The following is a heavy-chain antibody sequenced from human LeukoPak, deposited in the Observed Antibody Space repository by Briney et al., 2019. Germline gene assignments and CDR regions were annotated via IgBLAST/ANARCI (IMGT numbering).Heavy chain of an antibody. J-gene: IGHJ4*02. Sequence: SETLSLTCTVSGGSISSYYWSWIRQPPGKGLEWIGYIYYSGSTNYNPSLKSRVTISVDTSKNQFSLKLSSVTAADTAVYYCASGGYSYGHNIDYWGQGTLVTVSS. CDR2: IYYSGST. CDR1: GGSISSYY. V-gene: IGHV4-59*01. D-gene: IGHD5-18*01. CDR3: ASGGYSYGHNIDY.